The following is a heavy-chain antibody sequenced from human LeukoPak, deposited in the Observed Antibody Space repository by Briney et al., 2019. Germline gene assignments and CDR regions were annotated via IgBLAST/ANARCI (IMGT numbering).Heavy chain of an antibody. CDR3: ARYCSGGSCYVNWFDP. J-gene: IGHJ5*02. CDR2: ISSSSSYT. V-gene: IGHV3-11*06. D-gene: IGHD2-15*01. Sequence: GGSLRLSCAASGFTFSDYYMSWIRQAPGEGLEWVSYISSSSSYTNYADSVKGRFTISRDNAKNSLYLQMNSLRAEDTAVYYCARYCSGGSCYVNWFDPWGQGTLVTVSS. CDR1: GFTFSDYY.